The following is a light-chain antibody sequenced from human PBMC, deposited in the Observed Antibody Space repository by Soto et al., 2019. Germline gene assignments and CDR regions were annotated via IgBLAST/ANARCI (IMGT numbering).Light chain of an antibody. V-gene: IGKV3-11*01. CDR2: DVS. Sequence: EVVLTQSPATLSVSPGGSATLSCRASLSVSRYLAWYQQKPGQALRLLISDVSKRAAGVPARFSGSGSGTDFTLTISSLEPDDFATYYCQHYNSYSEAFGQGTKVELK. J-gene: IGKJ1*01. CDR3: QHYNSYSEA. CDR1: LSVSRY.